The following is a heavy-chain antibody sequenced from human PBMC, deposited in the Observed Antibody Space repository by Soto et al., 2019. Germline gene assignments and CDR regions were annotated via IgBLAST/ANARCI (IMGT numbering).Heavy chain of an antibody. J-gene: IGHJ5*02. V-gene: IGHV1-69*15. CDR2: IIPLFGAT. CDR3: ARGHTYAYWLDP. CDR1: GGTLGSYS. Sequence: QVQPVQSGAEVKKPGSSVKVSCKASGGTLGSYSINWVRQAPGQGLEWMGRIIPLFGATNYAQEFQGRVTFTADESTGTAYMELSSLRSDDTAVYDCARGHTYAYWLDPWGQGTLVTVSS.